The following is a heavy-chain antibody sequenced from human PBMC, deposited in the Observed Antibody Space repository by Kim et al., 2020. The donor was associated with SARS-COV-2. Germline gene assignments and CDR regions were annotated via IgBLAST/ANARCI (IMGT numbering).Heavy chain of an antibody. CDR2: ISYDGSNK. V-gene: IGHV3-30*18. J-gene: IGHJ4*02. CDR1: GFTFSSYG. CDR3: AKDDRSYYDSSGYSDFDY. Sequence: GGSLRLSCAASGFTFSSYGMHWVRQAPGKGLEWVAVISYDGSNKYYADSVKGRFTISRDNSKNTLYLQMNSLRAEDTAVYYCAKDDRSYYDSSGYSDFDYWGQGTMVTVSS. D-gene: IGHD3-22*01.